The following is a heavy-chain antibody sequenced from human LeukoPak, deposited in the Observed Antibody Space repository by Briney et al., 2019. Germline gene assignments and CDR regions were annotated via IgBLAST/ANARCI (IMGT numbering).Heavy chain of an antibody. J-gene: IGHJ5*02. V-gene: IGHV3-30*04. Sequence: RTSLRLSCAASGFTFSSYAMHWVRQAPGKGLEWVAVISYDGSNKYYADSVKGRFTISRDNSKNTLYLQVNSLRVEDTAVYYCARDLHCSGGTCYSYSSHRNWFDPWGQGTLVTVSS. CDR3: ARDLHCSGGTCYSYSSHRNWFDP. D-gene: IGHD2-15*01. CDR2: ISYDGSNK. CDR1: GFTFSSYA.